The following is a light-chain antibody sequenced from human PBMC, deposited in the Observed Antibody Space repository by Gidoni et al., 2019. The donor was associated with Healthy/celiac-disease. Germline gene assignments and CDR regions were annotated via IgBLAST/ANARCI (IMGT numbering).Light chain of an antibody. V-gene: IGKV3-11*01. CDR1: QSVSSY. J-gene: IGKJ3*01. Sequence: EIVLTQSPATRSLSPGEGATLSCRSSQSVSSYLAWYQQKPGQAPRLLIYDASNRATGIPARSSGSGSGTDFTLTLSSLEPEDFAVYYCQQRSNWPPGFTFGPGTKVDIK. CDR2: DAS. CDR3: QQRSNWPPGFT.